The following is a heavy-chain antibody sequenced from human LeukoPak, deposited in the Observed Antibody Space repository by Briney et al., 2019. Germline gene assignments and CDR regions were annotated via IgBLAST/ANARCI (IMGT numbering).Heavy chain of an antibody. J-gene: IGHJ6*02. Sequence: GGSLRLSCAASGFTLSSYGMNWVRQAPGKGLEWVSYVSSSRSTTYYADPVKGRFTISGDKAKNSLYLQMNSLRDEDTAVYYCARGGSGYGDYYYFYGLDVWGQGTTVTVSS. D-gene: IGHD3-22*01. V-gene: IGHV3-48*02. CDR1: GFTLSSYG. CDR2: VSSSRSTT. CDR3: ARGGSGYGDYYYFYGLDV.